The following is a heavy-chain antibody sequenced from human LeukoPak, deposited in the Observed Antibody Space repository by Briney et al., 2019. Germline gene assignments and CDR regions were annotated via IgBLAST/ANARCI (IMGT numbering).Heavy chain of an antibody. CDR3: ARRTVAGTFLVFDY. CDR1: GGSISSSSYY. J-gene: IGHJ4*02. CDR2: IYYSGST. Sequence: SETLSLTCTVSGGSISSSSYYWGWIRQPPGKGLEWIGSIYYSGSTYYNPSLKSRVTISVDTSKNQFSLKLSSVTAADTAVYYCARRTVAGTFLVFDYWGQGTLVTVSS. D-gene: IGHD6-19*01. V-gene: IGHV4-39*01.